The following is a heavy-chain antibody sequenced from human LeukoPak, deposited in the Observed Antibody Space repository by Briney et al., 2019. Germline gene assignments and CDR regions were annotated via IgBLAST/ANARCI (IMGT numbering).Heavy chain of an antibody. J-gene: IGHJ1*01. CDR1: GFTFSHYG. Sequence: GGSLRLSCAASGFTFSHYGMHWVRQAPGAGLGWVAVIWSDGSDKYYAKSVKGRFTISRDNSKNSLYLQMNSLRAEDTAVYYCAKDAQRGFDYSNSLQHWGQGALVTVSS. CDR3: AKDAQRGFDYSNSLQH. D-gene: IGHD4-11*01. CDR2: IWSDGSDK. V-gene: IGHV3-33*06.